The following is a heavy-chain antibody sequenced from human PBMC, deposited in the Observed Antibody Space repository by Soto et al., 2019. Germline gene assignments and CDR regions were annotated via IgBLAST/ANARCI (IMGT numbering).Heavy chain of an antibody. D-gene: IGHD3-10*01. Sequence: PGESLKISCKVSGYSFTSYWIGWVRQMPGKGLEWMVIIYPGDSDIRYSPSFQGQVINSADKSISTAYLQWSSLKASDTAMYFCARPYNTSAYGMDVWGQGTTVTVSS. V-gene: IGHV5-51*01. CDR1: GYSFTSYW. J-gene: IGHJ6*02. CDR3: ARPYNTSAYGMDV. CDR2: IYPGDSDI.